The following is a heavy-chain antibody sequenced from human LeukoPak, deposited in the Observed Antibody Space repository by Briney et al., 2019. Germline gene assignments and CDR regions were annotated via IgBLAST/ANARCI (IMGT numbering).Heavy chain of an antibody. CDR2: IYYSGYT. CDR3: ARHAIYSGGYSHWFDP. Sequence: TLSLTCTVSGGSISSYYWSWIRQPXGKGLEWIAYIYYSGYTNYNSSLKSRASISVDTSKNLCSLRLSSVTAADTAVYYCARHAIYSGGYSHWFDPWGLGTLVTVSS. D-gene: IGHD1-26*01. J-gene: IGHJ5*02. V-gene: IGHV4-59*08. CDR1: GGSISSYY.